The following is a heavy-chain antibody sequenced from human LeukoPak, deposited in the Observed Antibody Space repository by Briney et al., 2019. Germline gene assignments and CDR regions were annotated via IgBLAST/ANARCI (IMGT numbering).Heavy chain of an antibody. J-gene: IGHJ4*02. Sequence: GGSLRLSCAASGFTVSSTYMRWVRQAPGKGLEWVSVIYSGGSTYYADSVMGRFTISRDNSKNTLSLQMNSLRAEDTAVYYCARVRTGYDSSGYPIDYWGQGTLVTVSS. V-gene: IGHV3-66*02. D-gene: IGHD3-22*01. CDR3: ARVRTGYDSSGYPIDY. CDR2: IYSGGST. CDR1: GFTVSSTY.